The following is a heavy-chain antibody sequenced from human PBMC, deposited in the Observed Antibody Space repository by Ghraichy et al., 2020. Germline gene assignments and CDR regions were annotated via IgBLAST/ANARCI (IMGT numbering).Heavy chain of an antibody. V-gene: IGHV3-23*01. CDR3: ARGSYCSGGSCLLDQ. J-gene: IGHJ4*02. CDR2: ISSSGSST. Sequence: GGSLRLSCAASGFTFSNYVMNWVRQAPGKGLEWVSGISSSGSSTYYADSVRGRFTISSDNSKSTLHLQMNSLRAEDTAVYYCARGSYCSGGSCLLDQWGQGTLVTVSS. D-gene: IGHD2-15*01. CDR1: GFTFSNYV.